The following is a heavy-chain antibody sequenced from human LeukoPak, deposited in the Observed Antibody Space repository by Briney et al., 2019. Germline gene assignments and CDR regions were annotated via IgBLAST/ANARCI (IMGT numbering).Heavy chain of an antibody. CDR2: IYTSGST. V-gene: IGHV4-61*02. CDR3: AREGRDDYGDY. J-gene: IGHJ4*02. Sequence: SETLSLTCTFSGGSISSGSYYWSWIRQPAGKGLEWIVRIYTSGSTNYNPSLKSRITISVDTSKNRFSLKLSSVTAADTAVYYCAREGRDDYGDYWGQGTLVTVSS. CDR1: GGSISSGSYY. D-gene: IGHD2-15*01.